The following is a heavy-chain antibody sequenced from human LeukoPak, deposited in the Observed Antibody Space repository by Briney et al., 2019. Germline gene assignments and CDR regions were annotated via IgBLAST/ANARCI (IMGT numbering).Heavy chain of an antibody. CDR2: IHYSGST. D-gene: IGHD6-13*01. CDR3: ARVGSIAAAPFDY. J-gene: IGHJ4*02. CDR1: GGSISSYY. V-gene: IGHV4-59*01. Sequence: SETLSLTCTVSGGSISSYYWNWIRQPPGRGLEWIGYIHYSGSTTYNPSLKSRVTISVDTSKNQFSLKLSSVTAADTAVYYCARVGSIAAAPFDYWGQGTLVTVSS.